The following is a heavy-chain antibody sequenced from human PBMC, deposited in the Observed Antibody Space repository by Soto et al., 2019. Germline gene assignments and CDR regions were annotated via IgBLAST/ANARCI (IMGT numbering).Heavy chain of an antibody. CDR3: ASGIAAAGSPPPLDY. D-gene: IGHD6-13*01. CDR2: IWYDGSNK. J-gene: IGHJ4*02. CDR1: GFTFSSYG. Sequence: QVQLVESGGGVVQPGRSLRLSCAASGFTFSSYGMHWVRQAPGKGLEWVAAIWYDGSNKYYADSVKGRFTISRDNSKNTLYLQMNSLRAEDTAVYYCASGIAAAGSPPPLDYWGQGTLVTVSS. V-gene: IGHV3-33*01.